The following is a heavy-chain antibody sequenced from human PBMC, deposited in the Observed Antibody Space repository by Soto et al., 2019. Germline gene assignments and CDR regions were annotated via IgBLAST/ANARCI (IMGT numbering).Heavy chain of an antibody. J-gene: IGHJ4*02. CDR3: AKNYYFDY. Sequence: GGSLRLSCAASGFTFSSYAMSWVRQAPGKGLEWVSSISRSGDSAYYADSVKGRFTISRDNSKNTLYLQMNSLRAEDTAVYYRAKNYYFDYWGQGTLVTVSS. CDR1: GFTFSSYA. V-gene: IGHV3-23*01. CDR2: ISRSGDSA.